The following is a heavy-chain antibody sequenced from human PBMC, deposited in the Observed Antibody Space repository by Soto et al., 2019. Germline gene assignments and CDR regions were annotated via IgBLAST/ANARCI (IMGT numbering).Heavy chain of an antibody. CDR2: ISASGSLT. CDR3: ASHPGSYDGSGYYRY. Sequence: GGSLRLSCAASGLTFSEYYMSWIRQAPGKGLEWISYISASGSLTDYADSVQGRFTVSRDNAENSLYLQMNSLRAEDTAVYYCASHPGSYDGSGYYRYWGQGTPVTVSS. J-gene: IGHJ4*02. V-gene: IGHV3-11*06. CDR1: GLTFSEYY. D-gene: IGHD3-22*01.